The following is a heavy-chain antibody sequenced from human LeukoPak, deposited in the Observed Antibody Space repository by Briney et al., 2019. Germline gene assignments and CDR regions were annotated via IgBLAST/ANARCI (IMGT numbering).Heavy chain of an antibody. CDR3: ARRKRGSGGPFDY. CDR1: GGSISDYY. J-gene: IGHJ4*02. V-gene: IGHV4-59*08. CDR2: MDYSGST. Sequence: SSETLSLTCTVSGGSISDYYWTWIRQSPGAGLEWIGYMDYSGSTAYNPSLKSRVTISIDTAKKQFSLELSSVTAADTAIYFCARRKRGSGGPFDYWGQGTLVTVSS. D-gene: IGHD6-19*01.